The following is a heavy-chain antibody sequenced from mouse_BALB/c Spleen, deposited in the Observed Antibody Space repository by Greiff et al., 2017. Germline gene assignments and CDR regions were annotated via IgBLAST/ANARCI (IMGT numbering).Heavy chain of an antibody. Sequence: EVMLVESGPGLVKPSQSLSLTCTVTGYSITSDYAWNWIRQFPGNKLEWMGYISYSGSTSYNPSLKSRISITRDTSKNQFFLQLNSVTTEDTATYYCARDGKGGYFDYWGQGTTLTVSS. V-gene: IGHV3-2*02. J-gene: IGHJ2*01. CDR1: GYSITSDYA. CDR3: ARDGKGGYFDY. CDR2: ISYSGST. D-gene: IGHD2-1*01.